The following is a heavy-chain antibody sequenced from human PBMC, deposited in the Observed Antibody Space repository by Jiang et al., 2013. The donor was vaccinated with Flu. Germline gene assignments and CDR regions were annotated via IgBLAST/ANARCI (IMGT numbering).Heavy chain of an antibody. J-gene: IGHJ4*02. V-gene: IGHV4-30-2*01. D-gene: IGHD3-22*01. CDR2: IYHSGST. CDR1: GGSISSGGYS. CDR3: ARAGAGDSSGFDY. Sequence: GSGLVKPSQTLSLTCAVSGGSISSGGYSWSWIRQPPGKGLEWIGYIYHSGSTYYNPSLKSRVTISVDRSKNQFSLKLSSVTAADTAVYYCARAGAGDSSGFDYWGQGTLVTVSS.